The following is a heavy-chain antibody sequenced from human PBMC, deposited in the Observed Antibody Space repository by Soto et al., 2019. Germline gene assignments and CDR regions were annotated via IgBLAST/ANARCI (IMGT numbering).Heavy chain of an antibody. CDR2: ISGSGVSK. J-gene: IGHJ5*02. V-gene: IGHV3-23*01. CDR1: GFTFSSYA. D-gene: IGHD6-19*01. Sequence: PGGSLRLSCAASGFTFSSYAMSWVRQAPGKGLEWVSTISGSGVSKYYAASVRGRFIISRDNSKSSLYLQMNSLRAEDTALYYCTKAASAVAGNNCFDPWGQGTLVTVSS. CDR3: TKAASAVAGNNCFDP.